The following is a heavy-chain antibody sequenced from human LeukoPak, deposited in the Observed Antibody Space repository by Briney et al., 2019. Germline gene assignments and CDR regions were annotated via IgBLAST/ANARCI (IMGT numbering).Heavy chain of an antibody. CDR3: ARHVTTASAARGFDI. D-gene: IGHD1-14*01. V-gene: IGHV5-10-1*01. J-gene: IGHJ3*02. CDR2: IDPSDSYT. Sequence: GESLKISCKGSGYTFTSYWISWVRQMPGKGLEWMGRIDPSDSYTNYSPSFQGHVTISADKTISTAYLQWSSLKASDTAMYYCARHVTTASAARGFDIWGQGTMVTVSS. CDR1: GYTFTSYW.